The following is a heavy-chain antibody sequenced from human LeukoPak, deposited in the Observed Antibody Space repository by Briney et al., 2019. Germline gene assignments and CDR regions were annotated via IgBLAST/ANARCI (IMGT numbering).Heavy chain of an antibody. V-gene: IGHV1-18*01. D-gene: IGHD3-16*02. Sequence: GAPVKVSCKASCFTLSSHGISRVRQAPGQGVEGVGWVSAYNGNTNYAQKLQGRVTMTTDTSTSTAYMELRSLRSDDTAVYYCARELITFGGVIAKFGYWGQGTLVTVSS. CDR2: VSAYNGNT. CDR1: CFTLSSHG. J-gene: IGHJ4*02. CDR3: ARELITFGGVIAKFGY.